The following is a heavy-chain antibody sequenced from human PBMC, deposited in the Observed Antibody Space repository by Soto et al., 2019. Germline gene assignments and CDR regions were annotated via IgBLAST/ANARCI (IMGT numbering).Heavy chain of an antibody. CDR2: LSWNSANI. V-gene: IGHV3-9*01. CDR3: VKSPTGQLAYFDH. J-gene: IGHJ4*02. CDR1: GFIFGDYA. Sequence: GGSLRLSCAASGFIFGDYAMHWVRQAPGEGLEWVTGLSWNSANIGYADSVKGRFTVSRDNAKNSVSLQMNSLRPDDTALYYCVKSPTGQLAYFDHWGQGTPVTVSS.